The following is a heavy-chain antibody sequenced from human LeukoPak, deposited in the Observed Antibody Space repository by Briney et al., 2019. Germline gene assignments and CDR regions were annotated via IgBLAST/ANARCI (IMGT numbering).Heavy chain of an antibody. CDR3: ARGHSSVVTGIPYYFDY. J-gene: IGHJ4*02. CDR2: IYHSGST. D-gene: IGHD2-21*02. CDR1: GVSFSGYY. V-gene: IGHV4-34*01. Sequence: PSETLSLTCAVYGVSFSGYYWSWIRQPPGKGLEWIGEIYHSGSTNYNPSLKSRVTISVDTSKNQFSLKLSSVTAADTAVYYCARGHSSVVTGIPYYFDYWGQGALVTVSS.